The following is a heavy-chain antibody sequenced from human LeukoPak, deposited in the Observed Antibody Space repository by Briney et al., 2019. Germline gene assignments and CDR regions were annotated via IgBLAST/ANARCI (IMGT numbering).Heavy chain of an antibody. Sequence: QTPSLTCAISGDSASSNSAACNWIRQSPSRCLECLVRTFYRSKWYNDYAVSVKSRITINQDTFKNQFSLQLNSVTPEDTAVYYCAREGLLWFGEFPYYLDYWGQGTLVTVSS. CDR3: AREGLLWFGEFPYYLDY. CDR2: TFYRSKWYN. CDR1: GDSASSNSAA. V-gene: IGHV6-1*01. D-gene: IGHD3-10*01. J-gene: IGHJ4*02.